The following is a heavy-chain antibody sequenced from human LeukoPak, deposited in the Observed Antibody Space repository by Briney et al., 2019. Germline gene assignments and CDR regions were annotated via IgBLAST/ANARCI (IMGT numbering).Heavy chain of an antibody. CDR1: GFSLSTSGVG. J-gene: IGHJ4*02. D-gene: IGHD3-10*01. CDR3: AQADMVRGVSTFDY. Sequence: SGPTLVNPTQTLALTCTFSGFSLSTSGVGVGWIRQPPGKALEWLALIYWDDDKRYSPSLKSRLTITKDTSKNQVVLTMTNMDPVDTATYYCAQADMVRGVSTFDYWGQGTLVTVSS. V-gene: IGHV2-5*02. CDR2: IYWDDDK.